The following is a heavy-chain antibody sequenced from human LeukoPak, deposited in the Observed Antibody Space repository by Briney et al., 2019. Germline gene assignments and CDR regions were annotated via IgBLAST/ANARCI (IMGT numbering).Heavy chain of an antibody. D-gene: IGHD2-15*01. V-gene: IGHV3-21*01. CDR3: ARSGVVVAALERGVANWFDP. J-gene: IGHJ5*02. CDR1: GFTFSSYS. CDR2: ISSSSSYI. Sequence: GGSLRLSCAASGFTFSSYSMNWVRQAPGKGLEWVSSISSSSSYIYYADSVKGRFTISRDNAKNSLFLQMNSLRAEDTAVYYCARSGVVVAALERGVANWFDPWGQGTLGTVSS.